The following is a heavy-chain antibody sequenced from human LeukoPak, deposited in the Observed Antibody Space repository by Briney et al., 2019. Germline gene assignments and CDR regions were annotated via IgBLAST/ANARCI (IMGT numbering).Heavy chain of an antibody. CDR1: GFTLSTYA. CDR3: ASHRSPTY. V-gene: IGHV3-30*04. D-gene: IGHD1-26*01. CDR2: ISQDGSIK. Sequence: PGGSLRLSCLASGFTLSTYAMHWVRQAPGKGLEWVAVISQDGSIKHHADSVKGRFTISRDNSKNTLYLQMNSLRAEDTAVYYCASHRSPTYWGQGTLVPVSS. J-gene: IGHJ4*02.